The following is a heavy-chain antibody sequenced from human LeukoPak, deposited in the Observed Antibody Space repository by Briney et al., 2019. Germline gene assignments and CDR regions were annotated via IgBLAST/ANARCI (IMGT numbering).Heavy chain of an antibody. Sequence: PGGSLRLSCAASGFTFSNYWMSWVRQGPGKGLEWVANIKEGGSEKYYVDSVKGRFSISRDNAKNSLHLQMNSLRAEDTAVYYCARDQGYAFYDYWGQGTLVVVSS. CDR1: GFTFSNYW. CDR3: ARDQGYAFYDY. V-gene: IGHV3-7*01. D-gene: IGHD2-2*01. J-gene: IGHJ4*02. CDR2: IKEGGSEK.